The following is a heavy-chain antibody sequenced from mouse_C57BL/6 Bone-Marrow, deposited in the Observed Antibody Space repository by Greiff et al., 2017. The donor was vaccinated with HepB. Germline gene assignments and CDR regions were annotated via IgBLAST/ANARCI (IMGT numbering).Heavy chain of an antibody. CDR3: ARGEGSSHWYFDV. D-gene: IGHD1-1*01. CDR1: GYTFTSYW. V-gene: IGHV1-55*01. J-gene: IGHJ1*03. Sequence: QVQLQQPGAELVKPGASVKMSCKASGYTFTSYWINWVKQRPGQGLEWIGDIYPGSGSTNYNEKFKSKATLTVDTSSSTSYMQLISLTSEYSAVYYCARGEGSSHWYFDVWGTGTTVTVSS. CDR2: IYPGSGST.